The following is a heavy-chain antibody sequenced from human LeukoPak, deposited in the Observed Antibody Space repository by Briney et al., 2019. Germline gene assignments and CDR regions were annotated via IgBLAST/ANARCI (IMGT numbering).Heavy chain of an antibody. D-gene: IGHD5-12*01. J-gene: IGHJ4*02. V-gene: IGHV3-33*01. Sequence: GGSLRLSCAASGFTFSISGMHWVRQASGKGLEWVALIWYDGSNKYYADSVKGRFTISRDNSKNTMYLQMNSLTAEDTAVYYCARLGRGYSGYDSFFDLWGQGTLVTVSS. CDR2: IWYDGSNK. CDR1: GFTFSISG. CDR3: ARLGRGYSGYDSFFDL.